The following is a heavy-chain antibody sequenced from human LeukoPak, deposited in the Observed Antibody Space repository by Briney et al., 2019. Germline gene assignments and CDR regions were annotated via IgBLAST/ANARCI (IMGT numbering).Heavy chain of an antibody. CDR1: GFTFSSYG. CDR3: AKDSYSSSWLIDY. CDR2: ISYDGSNK. D-gene: IGHD6-13*01. V-gene: IGHV3-30*18. Sequence: GRSLRLSCAASGFTFSSYGMHWVRQAPGKGLEWVAVISYDGSNKYYADSVKGRFTISRDNSKNTPYLQMNSLRAEDTAVYYCAKDSYSSSWLIDYWGQGTLVTVSS. J-gene: IGHJ4*02.